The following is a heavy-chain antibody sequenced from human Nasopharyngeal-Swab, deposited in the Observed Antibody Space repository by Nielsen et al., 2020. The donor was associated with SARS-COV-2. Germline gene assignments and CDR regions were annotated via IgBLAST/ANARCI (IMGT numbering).Heavy chain of an antibody. V-gene: IGHV1-8*01. CDR2: MNPNSGNT. CDR1: GYTFTSYD. J-gene: IGHJ4*02. CDR3: ARGETHRDDYGDYYFDY. Sequence: ASVKVSCKASGYTFTSYDINWVRQATGQGPEWMGWMNPNSGNTGYAQKFQGRVTMTRNTSISTAYMELSSLRSEDTAVYYCARGETHRDDYGDYYFDYWGQGTLVTVSS. D-gene: IGHD4-17*01.